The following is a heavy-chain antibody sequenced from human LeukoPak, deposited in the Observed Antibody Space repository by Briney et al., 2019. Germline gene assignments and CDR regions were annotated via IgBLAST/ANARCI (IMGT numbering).Heavy chain of an antibody. CDR3: ARDFEAALDI. V-gene: IGHV3-30*02. CDR2: IRYDGSNK. CDR1: GFTFSSYG. Sequence: PGGSLRLSCAASGFTFSSYGMHWVRQAPGKGLEWVAFIRYDGSNKYYADSVKGRFTISRDNSKNTLYLQMNSLRAEDTAVYYCARDFEAALDIWGQGTMVTVSS. J-gene: IGHJ3*02.